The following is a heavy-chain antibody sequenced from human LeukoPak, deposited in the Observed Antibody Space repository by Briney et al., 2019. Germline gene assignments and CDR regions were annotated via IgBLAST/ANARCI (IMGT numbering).Heavy chain of an antibody. J-gene: IGHJ3*02. V-gene: IGHV4-39*07. D-gene: IGHD6-13*01. CDR1: GGSISSSSYY. CDR3: ARVGSSWYMGAFDI. CDR2: IYYSGSI. Sequence: SETLSLTCTVSGGSISSSSYYWGWIRQPPGKGLEWIGSIYYSGSIYYNPSLKSRVTISVDTSKNQFSLKLSSVTAADTAVYYCARVGSSWYMGAFDIWGQGTMVTVSS.